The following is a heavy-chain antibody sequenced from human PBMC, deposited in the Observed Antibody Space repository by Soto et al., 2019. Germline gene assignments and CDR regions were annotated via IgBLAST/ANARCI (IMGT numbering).Heavy chain of an antibody. CDR3: VKGGTYFDY. Sequence: EVQLVESGGGLVQPGGSLRLSCAASGFTFNSYWMHWVRQAPGKGLVWVSGIDSDGSSTSYAASVKARFTISRDNAKNTLYLQMNSLGASDTAVYYCVKGGTYFDYWGQGTLVTVSS. J-gene: IGHJ4*02. CDR2: IDSDGSST. V-gene: IGHV3-74*01. D-gene: IGHD1-1*01. CDR1: GFTFNSYW.